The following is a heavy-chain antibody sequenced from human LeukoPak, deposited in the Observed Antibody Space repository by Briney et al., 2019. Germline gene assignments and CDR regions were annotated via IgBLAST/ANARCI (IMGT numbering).Heavy chain of an antibody. CDR2: ISYDGSNK. V-gene: IGHV3-30*18. D-gene: IGHD3-9*01. CDR1: GFTFSSYG. Sequence: PGGSLRLSCAASGFTFSSYGMHWVRQAPGKGLEWVAVISYDGSNKYYADSVKGRFTISRDNSKNMLYLQMNSLRAEDTAVYYCAKDKVAHYDILTGYYFDYWGQGTLVTVSS. CDR3: AKDKVAHYDILTGYYFDY. J-gene: IGHJ4*02.